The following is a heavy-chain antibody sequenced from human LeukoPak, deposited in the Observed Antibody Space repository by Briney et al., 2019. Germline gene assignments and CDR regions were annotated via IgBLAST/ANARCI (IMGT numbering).Heavy chain of an antibody. CDR2: IYSGGST. J-gene: IGHJ3*02. CDR3: ARGLKSGSDAFDI. Sequence: PGGSLRLSCAASGFTVSSNYMSWVRQAPGKGLEWVSVIYSGGSTYYADSVKGRFTISRDNSKNTLYLQMNSLRAEDTAVYYCARGLKSGSDAFDIWGQGTMVTVSS. CDR1: GFTVSSNY. V-gene: IGHV3-66*01. D-gene: IGHD3-3*01.